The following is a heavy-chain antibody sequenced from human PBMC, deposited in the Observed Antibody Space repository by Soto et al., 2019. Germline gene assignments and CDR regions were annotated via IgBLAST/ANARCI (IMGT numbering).Heavy chain of an antibody. CDR3: ARRSDYSGGWYIITKHDYFDH. Sequence: PSETLSLTCTLSGGSISSSSYDSGWIRQPPGKGLVWIGSIYYSGSTYYNPSFKSRVTISVDTSKNQFSLKLSSVTAADTGVYYCARRSDYSGGWYIITKHDYFDHWGQVALVT. CDR1: GGSISSSSYD. V-gene: IGHV4-39*01. CDR2: IYYSGST. D-gene: IGHD6-19*01. J-gene: IGHJ4*02.